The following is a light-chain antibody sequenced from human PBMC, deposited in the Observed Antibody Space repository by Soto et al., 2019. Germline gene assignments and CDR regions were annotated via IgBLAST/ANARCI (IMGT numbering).Light chain of an antibody. V-gene: IGKV3-20*01. J-gene: IGKJ2*01. CDR1: QSVRNSY. CDR2: GAS. Sequence: EILLTQSPGTLSLSPGERATLSCRASQSVRNSYLAWYQQKPGQAPRLLIYGASGRATGIPERFSGSGSGTDFTLTISRLEAEDFAVYYCQQYGSSPYTFGQGTKLEI. CDR3: QQYGSSPYT.